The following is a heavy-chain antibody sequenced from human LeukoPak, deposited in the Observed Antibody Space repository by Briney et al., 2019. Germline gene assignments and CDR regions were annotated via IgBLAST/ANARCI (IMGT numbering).Heavy chain of an antibody. Sequence: TTSETLSLTCTVSGGFISSYYWSWIRQPAGKGLEWIGRIYSSGSTNYNPSLKSRVTMSVDTSKNQFSLKLSSVTAADTAVYYCARDPHYCSGGACSDYWGQGTLVTVSS. D-gene: IGHD2-15*01. CDR2: IYSSGST. V-gene: IGHV4-4*07. CDR3: ARDPHYCSGGACSDY. J-gene: IGHJ4*02. CDR1: GGFISSYY.